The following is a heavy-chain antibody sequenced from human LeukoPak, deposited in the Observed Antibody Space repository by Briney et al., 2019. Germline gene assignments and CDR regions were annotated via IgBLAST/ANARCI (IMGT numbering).Heavy chain of an antibody. Sequence: SETLSLTCTVSGGSISSYYWSWIRQPPGKGLEWIGYIYYSGTTNYNPSLKSRVTISVDTSKNQFSLKLSSVTAADAAVYYCARTNWDDVGTPFDYWGQGTLVTVSS. D-gene: IGHD1-1*01. CDR2: IYYSGTT. CDR3: ARTNWDDVGTPFDY. CDR1: GGSISSYY. J-gene: IGHJ4*02. V-gene: IGHV4-59*01.